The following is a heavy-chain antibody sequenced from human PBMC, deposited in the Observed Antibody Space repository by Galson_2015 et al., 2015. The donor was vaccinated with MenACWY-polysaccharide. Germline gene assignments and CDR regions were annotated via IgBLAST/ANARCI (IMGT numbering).Heavy chain of an antibody. J-gene: IGHJ6*02. D-gene: IGHD6-13*01. CDR3: AKNTSQAAGSAPYYYGLDV. Sequence: SLRLSCAVSEITSNTYAMTWVRQAPGKGLEWVATISGSGFSIHHADSVKGRFTISRDNSKNTVFLLMNNLKAADTAVYYCAKNTSQAAGSAPYYYGLDVWGLGTTVTASS. CDR2: ISGSGFSI. CDR1: EITSNTYA. V-gene: IGHV3-23*01.